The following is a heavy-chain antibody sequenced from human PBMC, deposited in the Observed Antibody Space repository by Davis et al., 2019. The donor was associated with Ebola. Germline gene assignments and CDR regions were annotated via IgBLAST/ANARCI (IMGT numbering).Heavy chain of an antibody. CDR1: GGSIISYY. CDR2: IYYSGNT. V-gene: IGHV4-59*01. D-gene: IGHD7-27*01. Sequence: MPSETLSLTCAVSGGSIISYYWSWFRQPPGKGLEWIGYIYYSGNTNYNPSLKSRVSISVDTSKNQFSLKLSSVTAADTAVYYCAGVTNWGILWGQGSLVTVSS. CDR3: AGVTNWGIL. J-gene: IGHJ4*02.